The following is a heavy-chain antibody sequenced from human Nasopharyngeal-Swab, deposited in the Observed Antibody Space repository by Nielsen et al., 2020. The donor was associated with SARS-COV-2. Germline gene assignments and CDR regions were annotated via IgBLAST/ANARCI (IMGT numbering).Heavy chain of an antibody. Sequence: GESLKISCAASGFTFSSYDMHWVRQAPGKGLEWVALIWYDGSNKYYADSVEGRFTISRDNSKNTLYLQMNSLRAEDTAVYYCAKDFERELPLILNYFQHWGQGTLVTVSS. CDR2: IWYDGSNK. CDR1: GFTFSSYD. V-gene: IGHV3-33*06. J-gene: IGHJ1*01. CDR3: AKDFERELPLILNYFQH. D-gene: IGHD1-26*01.